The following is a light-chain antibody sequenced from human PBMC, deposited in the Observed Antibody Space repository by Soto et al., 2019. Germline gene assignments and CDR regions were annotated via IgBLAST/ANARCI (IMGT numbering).Light chain of an antibody. CDR3: QQYDNVPLT. CDR2: EAS. V-gene: IGKV1-33*01. CDR1: QDITND. Sequence: DIQMTQSPSSLSASVGDRVTITCQASQDITNDLNWYQQKPGKAPKVLIYEASNLETGVPSRFSGSGSGTDFTFTISSLQPEDIATDFCQQYDNVPLTFGGGTNVEIK. J-gene: IGKJ4*01.